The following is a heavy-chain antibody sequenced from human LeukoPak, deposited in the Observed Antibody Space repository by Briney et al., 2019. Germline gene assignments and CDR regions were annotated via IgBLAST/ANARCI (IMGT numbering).Heavy chain of an antibody. D-gene: IGHD1-26*01. CDR1: GFTFSSYG. J-gene: IGHJ4*02. CDR3: ARDREWEVFDY. CDR2: ISRSSTYI. V-gene: IGHV3-21*01. Sequence: GGSLRLSCAGSGFTFSSYGMNWVRQAPGKGLEWVSSISRSSTYISYADSVKGRFTISRDNAKNSLYLQMNSLRVEDTAVYYCARDREWEVFDYWGQGTLVTVSS.